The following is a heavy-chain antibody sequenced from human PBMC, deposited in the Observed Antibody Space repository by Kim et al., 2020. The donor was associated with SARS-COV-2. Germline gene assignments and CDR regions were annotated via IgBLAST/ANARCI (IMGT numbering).Heavy chain of an antibody. CDR2: INPSCVDT. CDR3: ARVSSGWSYYFDY. V-gene: IGHV1-46*01. J-gene: IGHJ4*02. Sequence: ASVKVSCKASGYTFTSHYLHWVRQAPGQGPEWMGIINPSCVDTMYAQKFQGRVTMTRDTSTSTVYMELSSLRSEDTAVYYCARVSSGWSYYFDYCGQGTLVTVSS. D-gene: IGHD6-19*01. CDR1: GYTFTSHY.